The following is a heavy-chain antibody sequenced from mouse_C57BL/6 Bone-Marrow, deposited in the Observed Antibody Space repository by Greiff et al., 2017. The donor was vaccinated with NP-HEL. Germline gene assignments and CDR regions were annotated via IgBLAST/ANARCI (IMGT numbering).Heavy chain of an antibody. CDR1: GFLLTSYG. V-gene: IGHV2-6-1*01. CDR3: ARHAKGALDY. CDR2: IWSDGST. J-gene: IGHJ2*01. Sequence: VQLVQSGPGLVAPSQSLSITCTVSGFLLTSYGVHWVRQPPGKGLEWLVVIWSDGSTTYNSALKSRLGLSKDNSKSQVFLKMNSLQTDDTAMYYWARHAKGALDYWGKGTTLTVSS.